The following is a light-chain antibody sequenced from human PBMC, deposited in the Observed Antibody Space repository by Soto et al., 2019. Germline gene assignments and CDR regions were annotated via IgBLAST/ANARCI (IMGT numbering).Light chain of an antibody. CDR1: QGITDF. V-gene: IGKV1-27*01. Sequence: DIQMTQSPSSLSASIGDRVTITCRASQGITDFLAWYQQKPGKVPKLLIYAASTLQSGVPSRFSGSGSGTDFTRTSSILQPADVATYYYHNYNSAPFAFRLGTIMDIK. CDR2: AAS. CDR3: HNYNSAPFA. J-gene: IGKJ3*01.